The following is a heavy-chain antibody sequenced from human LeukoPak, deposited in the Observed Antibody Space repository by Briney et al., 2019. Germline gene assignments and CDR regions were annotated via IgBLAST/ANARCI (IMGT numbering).Heavy chain of an antibody. CDR2: ISSSSSYI. CDR3: ARDPRGPRVYYYMDV. Sequence: GGSLRLSCAASGFTLSSYSMNWVRQAPGKGLERVSSISSSSSYIYYADSVKGRFTISRDNAKNSLYLQMNSLRAEDTAVYYCARDPRGPRVYYYMDVWGKGTTVTVSS. J-gene: IGHJ6*03. CDR1: GFTLSSYS. V-gene: IGHV3-21*01.